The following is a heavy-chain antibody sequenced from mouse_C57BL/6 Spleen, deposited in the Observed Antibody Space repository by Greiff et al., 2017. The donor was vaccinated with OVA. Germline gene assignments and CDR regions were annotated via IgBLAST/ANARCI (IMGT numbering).Heavy chain of an antibody. D-gene: IGHD2-2*01. Sequence: VQLQQPGAELVKPGASVKLSCKASGYTFTSYWMHWVKQRPGQGLEWIGMIHPNSGSTNYNEKFKSKATLTVDKSSSTAYMQLSSLTSEDSAVYYGARGGYDGPYWYFDVWGTGTTVTVSS. CDR1: GYTFTSYW. V-gene: IGHV1-64*01. J-gene: IGHJ1*03. CDR3: ARGGYDGPYWYFDV. CDR2: IHPNSGST.